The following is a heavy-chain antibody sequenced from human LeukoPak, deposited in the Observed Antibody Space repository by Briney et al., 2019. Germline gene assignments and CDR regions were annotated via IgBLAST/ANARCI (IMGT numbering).Heavy chain of an antibody. D-gene: IGHD6-6*01. CDR2: IYYSGST. CDR3: ARMGGSSSYYYYMDV. Sequence: PSETLSLTCTVSGGSISSYYWSWIRRPPGKGLEWIGYIYYSGSTNYNPSLKSRVTISVDTSKNQFSLKLSSVTAADTAVYYCARMGGSSSYYYYMDVWGKGTTVTVSS. V-gene: IGHV4-59*01. J-gene: IGHJ6*03. CDR1: GGSISSYY.